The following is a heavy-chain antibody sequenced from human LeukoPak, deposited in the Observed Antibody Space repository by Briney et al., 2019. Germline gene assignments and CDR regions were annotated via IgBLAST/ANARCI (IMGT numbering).Heavy chain of an antibody. CDR2: INHSGST. CDR3: ARRLRYFDWAIYGY. J-gene: IGHJ4*02. CDR1: GGSFSGYY. V-gene: IGHV4-34*01. Sequence: SETLSLTCAVYGGSFSGYYWSWIRQPPGKGLEWIGEINHSGSTNYNPSLKSRVTISVDTSKNQFSLKLSSVTAADTAVYYCARRLRYFDWAIYGYWGQGTLVTVSS. D-gene: IGHD3-9*01.